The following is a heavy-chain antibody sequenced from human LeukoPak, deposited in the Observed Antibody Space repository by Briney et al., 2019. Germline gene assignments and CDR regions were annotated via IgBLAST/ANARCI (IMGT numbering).Heavy chain of an antibody. CDR3: ARLRYHDFWSGYWKYYYYMDV. CDR1: GFTFSSYS. V-gene: IGHV3-48*01. J-gene: IGHJ6*03. CDR2: ISSSSTI. D-gene: IGHD3-3*01. Sequence: GGSLRLSCAASGFTFSSYSMNWVRQAPGKGLEWVSYISSSSTIYYADSVKGRFTISRDNAKNSLYLQMNSLRAEDTAVYYCARLRYHDFWSGYWKYYYYMDVWGKGTTVTVSS.